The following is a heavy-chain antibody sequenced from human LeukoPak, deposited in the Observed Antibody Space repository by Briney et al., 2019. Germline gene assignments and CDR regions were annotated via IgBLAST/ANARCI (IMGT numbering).Heavy chain of an antibody. Sequence: ASVKVSCKASGGTFSSYAISWVRQAPGQGLEWVGIINPSGGSTSYAQKFQGRVTMTRDTSTSTVYMELSSLRSEDTAVYYWARAYYDILTEEPIDYWGQGTLVTVSS. D-gene: IGHD3-9*01. CDR2: INPSGGST. CDR1: GGTFSSYA. J-gene: IGHJ4*02. CDR3: ARAYYDILTEEPIDY. V-gene: IGHV1-46*01.